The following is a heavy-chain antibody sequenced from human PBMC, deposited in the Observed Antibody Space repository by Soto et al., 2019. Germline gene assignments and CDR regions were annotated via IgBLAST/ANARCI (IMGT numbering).Heavy chain of an antibody. Sequence: PSETLSLTCAAYGGSFSGYYWSWIRQPPGKGLEWIGEINHSGSTNYNPSLKSRVTISVDTSKNQFSLKLSSVTAADTAVYYCARGRQRNYYGSGSHYNGGYFEYWGQGTLLTLSS. J-gene: IGHJ4*02. CDR3: ARGRQRNYYGSGSHYNGGYFEY. CDR1: GGSFSGYY. V-gene: IGHV4-34*01. CDR2: INHSGST. D-gene: IGHD3-10*01.